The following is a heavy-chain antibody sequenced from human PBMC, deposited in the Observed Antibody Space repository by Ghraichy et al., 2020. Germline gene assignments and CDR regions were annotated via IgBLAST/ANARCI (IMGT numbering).Heavy chain of an antibody. V-gene: IGHV3-15*01. CDR1: GFTFSNAW. J-gene: IGHJ4*02. Sequence: GGSLRLSCAASGFTFSNAWMSWVRQAPGKGLEWVGRIKSKTDGGTTDYAAPVKGRFTISRDDSKNTLYLQMNSLKTEDTAVYYCTTASPKGGYYYDSSGYEYWGQGTLVTVSS. CDR3: TTASPKGGYYYDSSGYEY. D-gene: IGHD3-22*01. CDR2: IKSKTDGGTT.